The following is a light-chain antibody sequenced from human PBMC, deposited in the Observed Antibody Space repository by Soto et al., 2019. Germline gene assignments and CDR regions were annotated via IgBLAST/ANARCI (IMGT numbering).Light chain of an antibody. V-gene: IGKV1-5*03. CDR3: QQYYRDPPT. CDR2: TVS. CDR1: QSISTA. Sequence: DIQMTQSPSTLSASVGDRVTITCRASQSISTALAWWQQKPGKAPNLLIYTVSTLESGVPSRFSASGSGAEFTLTVSSLQPDDFATYYCQQYYRDPPTFGGGTKVEIQ. J-gene: IGKJ4*01.